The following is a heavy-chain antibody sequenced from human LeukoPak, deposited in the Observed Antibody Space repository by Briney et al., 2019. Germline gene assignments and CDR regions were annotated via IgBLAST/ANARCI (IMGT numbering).Heavy chain of an antibody. CDR3: ARVKEDFWSGYYAFDI. J-gene: IGHJ3*02. V-gene: IGHV4-59*01. CDR2: IYYSGST. Sequence: GSLRLSCAASGFTFSTYAMSWIRQPPGKGLEWIGYIYYSGSTNYNPSLKSRVTISVDTSKNQFSLKLSSVTAADTAVYYCARVKEDFWSGYYAFDIWGQGTMVTVSS. D-gene: IGHD3-3*01. CDR1: GFTFSTYA.